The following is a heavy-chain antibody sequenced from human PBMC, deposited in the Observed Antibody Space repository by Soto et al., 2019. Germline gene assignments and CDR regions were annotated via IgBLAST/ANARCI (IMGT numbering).Heavy chain of an antibody. CDR1: GDSISSTNYY. D-gene: IGHD3-10*01. V-gene: IGHV4-39*07. Sequence: SETLSLTCTLSGDSISSTNYYGGWIRQPPGKGLEWIGSIYYTGSTYYNPSLQSRVTISVDTSKNQFSLRLSSVTAADTAVYYCARTDEAPMASFDYWGQGILVTVSS. CDR3: ARTDEAPMASFDY. J-gene: IGHJ4*02. CDR2: IYYTGST.